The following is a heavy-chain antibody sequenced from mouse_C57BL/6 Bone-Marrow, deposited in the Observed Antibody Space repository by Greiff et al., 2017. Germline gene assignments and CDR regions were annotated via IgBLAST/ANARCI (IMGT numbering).Heavy chain of an antibody. D-gene: IGHD2-3*01. J-gene: IGHJ2*01. CDR3: ASSSLYDGYSYFDY. V-gene: IGHV7-3*01. CDR1: GFTFTDYY. CDR2: IRNKANGYTT. Sequence: EVKLVESGGGLVQPGGSLSLSCAASGFTFTDYYMSWVRQPPGKALEWLGFIRNKANGYTTEYSASVKGRFTISRDNSQSILYLQMNALRAEDSATYYCASSSLYDGYSYFDYWGQGTTLTVSS.